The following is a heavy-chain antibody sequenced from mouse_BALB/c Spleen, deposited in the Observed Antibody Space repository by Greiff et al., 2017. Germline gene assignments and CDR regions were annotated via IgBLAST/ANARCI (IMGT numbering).Heavy chain of an antibody. V-gene: IGHV1-69*02. CDR2: IYPSDSYT. CDR3: TRDYYDYDAMDY. D-gene: IGHD1-1*01. J-gene: IGHJ4*01. Sequence: QVQLQQPGAELVRPGASVKLSCKASGYTFTSYWINWVKQRPGQGLEWIGNIYPSDSYTNYNQKFKDKATLTVDKSSSTAYMQLSSPTSEDSAVYYCTRDYYDYDAMDYWGQGTSVTVSS. CDR1: GYTFTSYW.